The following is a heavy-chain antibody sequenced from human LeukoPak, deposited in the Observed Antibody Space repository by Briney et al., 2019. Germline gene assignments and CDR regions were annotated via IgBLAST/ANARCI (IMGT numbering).Heavy chain of an antibody. V-gene: IGHV4-34*01. CDR2: IDHRGDI. D-gene: IGHD5-24*01. CDR3: ARGDTISETGYFDF. J-gene: IGHJ4*03. CDR1: GGSFSRYY. Sequence: SETLSLTCAVYGGSFSRYYWSWIRQSPGKGLEWIAEIDHRGDINYNPSVKSRVTISVDTSKNQFSLKVRSLSAADTAVYYCARGDTISETGYFDFWGQGTPVTVSS.